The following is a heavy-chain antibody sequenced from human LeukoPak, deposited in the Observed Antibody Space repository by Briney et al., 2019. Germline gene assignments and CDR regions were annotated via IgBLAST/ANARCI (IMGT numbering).Heavy chain of an antibody. CDR1: GGSISTYY. CDR2: IFYSGST. D-gene: IGHD3-10*01. V-gene: IGHV4-59*04. CDR3: ARRVLLWFGDLGFDP. Sequence: SETLSLTCTVSGGSISTYYWTWIRQPPGKELKWIGSIFYSGSTYYNPSLRGRVTISVDTSQNQFSLRLNSVSAADTAVYYCARRVLLWFGDLGFDPWGQGTLVTVSS. J-gene: IGHJ5*02.